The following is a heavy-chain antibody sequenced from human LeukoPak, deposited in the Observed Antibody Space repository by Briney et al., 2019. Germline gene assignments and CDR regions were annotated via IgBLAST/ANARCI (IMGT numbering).Heavy chain of an antibody. Sequence: SETLSLTCTVSAGSISDYYWNWIRQSPGKGLEWIGYVSDTGNTKHNPSLTSRLSLSVDTSKHRFSLKLTSVTTADSAVYYFATMGYDMLTGYRPLDFWGRGTLVTVSS. J-gene: IGHJ4*02. CDR3: ATMGYDMLTGYRPLDF. CDR1: AGSISDYY. V-gene: IGHV4-59*01. D-gene: IGHD3-9*01. CDR2: VSDTGNT.